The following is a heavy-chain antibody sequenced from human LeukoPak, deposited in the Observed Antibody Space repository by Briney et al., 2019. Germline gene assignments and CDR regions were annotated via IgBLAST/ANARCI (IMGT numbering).Heavy chain of an antibody. CDR1: GFTFSSYA. V-gene: IGHV3-23*01. D-gene: IGHD1-26*01. CDR2: ISGSGGST. CDR3: AKDAISGGSAEYFHH. Sequence: GGSLRLSCAASGFTFSSYAMSWVRQAPGKGLEWVSAISGSGGSTYYADSVKGRFTISRDNSKNTLYLQMNSLRAEDTALYYCAKDAISGGSAEYFHHWGQGTLVTVSS. J-gene: IGHJ1*01.